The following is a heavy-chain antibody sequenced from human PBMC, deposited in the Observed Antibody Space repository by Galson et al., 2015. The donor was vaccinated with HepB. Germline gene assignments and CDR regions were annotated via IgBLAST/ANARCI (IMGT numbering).Heavy chain of an antibody. CDR3: ARCTVAGENSPSDY. J-gene: IGHJ4*02. CDR2: ISYDGSNK. V-gene: IGHV3-30*03. D-gene: IGHD6-19*01. CDR1: GFTFSSYS. Sequence: SLRLSCAASGFTFSSYSMNWVRQAPGKGLEWVAVISYDGSNKYYADSVKGRFTISRDNSKNTLYLQMNSLRAEDTAVYYCARCTVAGENSPSDYWGQGTLVTVSS.